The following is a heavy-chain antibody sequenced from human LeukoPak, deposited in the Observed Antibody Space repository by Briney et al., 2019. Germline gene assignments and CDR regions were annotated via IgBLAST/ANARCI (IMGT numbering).Heavy chain of an antibody. Sequence: SQTLSLTCTVSGGSISSGSYYWSWIRQPGGKGLEWIGRIYTSGSTNYNPSLKSRVTISVDTSKNQFSLKLNSVTAADTAVYYCARDANHDYGGKGFDYWGQGTLVTVSS. CDR1: GGSISSGSYY. D-gene: IGHD4-23*01. CDR2: IYTSGST. CDR3: ARDANHDYGGKGFDY. V-gene: IGHV4-61*02. J-gene: IGHJ4*02.